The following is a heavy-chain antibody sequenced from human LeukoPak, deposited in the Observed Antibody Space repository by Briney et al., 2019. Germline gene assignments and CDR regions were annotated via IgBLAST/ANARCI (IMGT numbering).Heavy chain of an antibody. CDR2: FDPGDGET. Sequence: ASVKVSCKVSGYTLTELSMHWVRQAPGKGLEWMGGFDPGDGETIYAQKLQGRVTMTEDTSTDTAYMELSSLRSEDTAVYYCATDGEGWFDPWGQGTLVTVSS. CDR1: GYTLTELS. CDR3: ATDGEGWFDP. V-gene: IGHV1-24*01. J-gene: IGHJ5*02. D-gene: IGHD3-3*01.